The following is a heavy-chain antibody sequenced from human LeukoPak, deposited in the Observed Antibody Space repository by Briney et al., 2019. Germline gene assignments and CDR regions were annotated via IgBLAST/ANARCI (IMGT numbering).Heavy chain of an antibody. Sequence: GGSLRLSCAASGSTFSSYEMNWVRQAPGKGLEWVSYISSSGSTIYYADSVKGRFTISRDNAKNSLYLQMNSLRAEDTAVYYCARVNGAPDWFDPWGQGTLVTVSS. CDR1: GSTFSSYE. CDR2: ISSSGSTI. D-gene: IGHD1-26*01. CDR3: ARVNGAPDWFDP. V-gene: IGHV3-48*03. J-gene: IGHJ5*02.